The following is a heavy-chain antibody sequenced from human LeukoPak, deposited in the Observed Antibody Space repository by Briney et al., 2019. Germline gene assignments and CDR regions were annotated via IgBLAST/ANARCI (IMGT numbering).Heavy chain of an antibody. Sequence: GGSLRLSCAGSGFAFSVHYMTWIRQAPGKGLEWLSYISGDGNTIYYADSVRGRFTISRDNAKNSLYLHMNSLRVEDTAVYYCARLFSHWGWPGDYYFDYWGQGTVVTVSS. J-gene: IGHJ4*02. CDR2: ISGDGNTI. CDR1: GFAFSVHY. CDR3: ARLFSHWGWPGDYYFDY. V-gene: IGHV3-11*04. D-gene: IGHD3-16*01.